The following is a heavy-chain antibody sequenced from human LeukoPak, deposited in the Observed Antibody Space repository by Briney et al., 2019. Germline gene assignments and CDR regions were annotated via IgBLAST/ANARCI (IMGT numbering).Heavy chain of an antibody. V-gene: IGHV1-18*01. CDR2: ISAYNGNT. CDR1: GYTFTSYG. J-gene: IGHJ4*02. Sequence: ASVKVSCKASGYTFTSYGISWVRQAPGQGLEWMGWISAYNGNTNYAQKLQGRVTMTTDTSTSTAYMELRSLRSDDTAVYYCASIPHPSPGSGTQPYYFDYWGQGTLVTVSS. CDR3: ASIPHPSPGSGTQPYYFDY. D-gene: IGHD3-10*01.